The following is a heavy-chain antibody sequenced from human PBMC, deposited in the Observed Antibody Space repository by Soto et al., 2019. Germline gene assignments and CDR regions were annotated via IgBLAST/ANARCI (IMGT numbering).Heavy chain of an antibody. CDR1: GFTFSSYA. CDR2: ITGYGGST. D-gene: IGHD6-13*01. CDR3: AKVGYSSSWTFDY. V-gene: IGHV3-23*01. Sequence: GGSLRLSCAAFGFTFSSYAMSWVRQAPGKGLEWVSAITGYGGSTYYADSVKGRFTISRDNSKNTLYVQMNSLRAEDTAVYYCAKVGYSSSWTFDYWGQGTLVTVSS. J-gene: IGHJ4*02.